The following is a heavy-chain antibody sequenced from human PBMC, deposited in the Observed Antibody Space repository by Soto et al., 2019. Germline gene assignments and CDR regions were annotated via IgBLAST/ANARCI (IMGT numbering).Heavy chain of an antibody. CDR1: GGSVSSGSYY. D-gene: IGHD4-17*01. V-gene: IGHV4-61*01. CDR2: IYYSGST. J-gene: IGHJ6*02. Sequence: PSETLSLTCTVSGGSVSSGSYYWSWIRQPPGKGLEWIGYIYYSGSTNYNPSLKSRVTISVDTSKNQFSLKLSSVTAADTAVYYCARIATVTPYYYYYGMDVWGQGTTVTVSS. CDR3: ARIATVTPYYYYYGMDV.